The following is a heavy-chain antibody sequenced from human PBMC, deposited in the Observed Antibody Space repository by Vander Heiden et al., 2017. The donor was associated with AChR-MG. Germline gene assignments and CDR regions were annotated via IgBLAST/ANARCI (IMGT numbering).Heavy chain of an antibody. Sequence: EVQLVESGGGLVKPGGSLRLSCAASGFTCSSYSMNWVRQAPGKGLEWVSSISSSSSYIYYADSVKGRFTISRDNAKNSLYLQMNSLRAEDTAVYYCARMVGSYSNYVGRWFDPWGQGTLVTVSS. J-gene: IGHJ5*02. D-gene: IGHD4-4*01. CDR3: ARMVGSYSNYVGRWFDP. CDR1: GFTCSSYS. V-gene: IGHV3-21*01. CDR2: ISSSSSYI.